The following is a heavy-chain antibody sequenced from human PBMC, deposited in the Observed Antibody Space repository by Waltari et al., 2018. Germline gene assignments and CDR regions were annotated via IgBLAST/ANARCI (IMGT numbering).Heavy chain of an antibody. CDR3: ARHPNRYFDL. CDR1: GDSISSSY. J-gene: IGHJ2*01. V-gene: IGHV4-4*07. CDR2: IYTSGST. Sequence: QVQLQESGPGLVKPSETLSLTCTVSGDSISSSYWNWIRHPAGKGLEWIGRIYTSGSTHYTPSLKSRVTMSVDTSKNQFSLKLSSVTAADTAVYYCARHPNRYFDLWGRGTLVTVSS.